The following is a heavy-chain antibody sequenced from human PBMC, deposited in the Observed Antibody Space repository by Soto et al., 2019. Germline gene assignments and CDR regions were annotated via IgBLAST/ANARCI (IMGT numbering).Heavy chain of an antibody. V-gene: IGHV4-61*01. CDR2: VHSSGIT. D-gene: IGHD6-13*01. Sequence: SETLSLTCTVSGGSVSNDNFYWSWIRQPPGKGLEWIGYVHSSGITNYNPSLKSRVTISEDTSKSQFSLKVNSMTAADTAVYYCARYRREAVAGYTLDNWGQGILVTVSS. CDR1: GGSVSNDNFY. CDR3: ARYRREAVAGYTLDN. J-gene: IGHJ4*02.